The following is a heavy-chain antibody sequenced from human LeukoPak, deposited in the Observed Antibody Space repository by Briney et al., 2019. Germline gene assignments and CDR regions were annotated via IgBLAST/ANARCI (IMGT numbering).Heavy chain of an antibody. CDR1: GYTFTSYG. CDR2: ISAYNGNT. V-gene: IGHV1-18*01. Sequence: ASVKVSCKASGYTFTSYGISWVRQAPGQGLEWMGWISAYNGNTNYAQKLQGRVTMTTDTSTSTAYMELRSLRSEDTAVYYCARDKGSQYYDFWSGYFSYYYYGMDVWGQGTTVTVSS. D-gene: IGHD3-3*01. J-gene: IGHJ6*02. CDR3: ARDKGSQYYDFWSGYFSYYYYGMDV.